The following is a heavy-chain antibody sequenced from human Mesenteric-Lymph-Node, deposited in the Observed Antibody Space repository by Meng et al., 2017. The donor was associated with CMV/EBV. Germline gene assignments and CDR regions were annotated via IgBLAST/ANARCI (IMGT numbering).Heavy chain of an antibody. CDR2: INSDGSST. CDR3: ARDRGIQLWFSPATSYGMDV. V-gene: IGHV3-74*01. D-gene: IGHD5-18*01. J-gene: IGHJ6*02. Sequence: ESLKISCAASGFTFSSYWMHWVRQAPGKGLVWVSRINSDGSSTSYADSVKGRFTISRDNAKNTLYLQMNSLRAEDTAVYYCARDRGIQLWFSPATSYGMDVWGQGTTVTVSS. CDR1: GFTFSSYW.